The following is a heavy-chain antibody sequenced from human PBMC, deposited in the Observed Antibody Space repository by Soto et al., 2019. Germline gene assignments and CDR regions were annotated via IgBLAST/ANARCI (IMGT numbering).Heavy chain of an antibody. D-gene: IGHD3-10*01. CDR1: GFTFSSYS. CDR3: ARDLGTGMWSRPSPVDY. Sequence: GGSLRLSCAASGFTFSSYSMNWVRQAPGKGLEWVSSISSSSSYIYYADSVKGRFTISRDNAKNSLYLQMNSLRAEDTAVYYCARDLGTGMWSRPSPVDYWGQGTLVTRSS. J-gene: IGHJ4*02. CDR2: ISSSSSYI. V-gene: IGHV3-21*01.